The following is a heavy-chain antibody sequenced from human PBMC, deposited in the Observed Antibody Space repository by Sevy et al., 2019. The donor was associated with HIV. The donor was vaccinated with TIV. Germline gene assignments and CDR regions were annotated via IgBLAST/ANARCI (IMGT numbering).Heavy chain of an antibody. CDR3: ANAYSGSYSHSYLYALDV. Sequence: GGSLRLSCIGSGFSFSYYGIHWVRQAPGKGLDWVALISHYGINEYYGDSVKGRFTISRDNSKNTVYLEMNSLRNEDTAIYFCANAYSGSYSHSYLYALDVWGQGTTVTVSS. J-gene: IGHJ6*02. CDR2: ISHYGINE. D-gene: IGHD1-26*01. V-gene: IGHV3-30*18. CDR1: GFSFSYYG.